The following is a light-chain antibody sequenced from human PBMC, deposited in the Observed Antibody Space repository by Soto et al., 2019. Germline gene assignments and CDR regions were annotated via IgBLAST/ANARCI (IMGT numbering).Light chain of an antibody. V-gene: IGLV2-14*01. CDR2: AVS. Sequence: QSVLTQAACVSGSPGQSITISWAGTSGDVGLYDYVSWYQQHPGKAPQLMIYAVSNRPSGVSNRFSASKSGNTASLFISGLQAEDEADYYWSSYTRDSAYVFASGTKATVL. CDR3: SSYTRDSAYV. J-gene: IGLJ1*01. CDR1: SGDVGLYDY.